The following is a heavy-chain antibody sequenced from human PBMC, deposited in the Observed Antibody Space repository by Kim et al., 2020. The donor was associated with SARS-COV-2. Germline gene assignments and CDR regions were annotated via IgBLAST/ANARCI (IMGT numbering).Heavy chain of an antibody. CDR1: GFSLTTDGVG. D-gene: IGHD6-13*01. CDR2: IWWDDDK. J-gene: IGHJ4*02. V-gene: IGHV2-5*02. Sequence: SGPTLVNPTQPLTLTCSFSGFSLTTDGVGVGWIRQPPGKALEWLAFIWWDDDKGYSPSLENRLTITKDASKNRVVLTMANVDHVDTAKYYCAHSGGPHSDSWYNYFDSWGQGIMVTVSS. CDR3: AHSGGPHSDSWYNYFDS.